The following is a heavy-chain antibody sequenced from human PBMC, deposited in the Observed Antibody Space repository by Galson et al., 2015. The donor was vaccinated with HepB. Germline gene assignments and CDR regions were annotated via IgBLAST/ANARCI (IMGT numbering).Heavy chain of an antibody. Sequence: SLRLSCAASGFTFSSYAMSWVRQAPGKGLEWVSAISGSGGSTYYADSVKGRFTISRDNSKNTLYLQMNSLRAEDTAVYYCAKVVVVAATLRGWGDDDYWGQGTLVTVSS. CDR1: GFTFSSYA. CDR2: ISGSGGST. D-gene: IGHD2-15*01. J-gene: IGHJ4*02. V-gene: IGHV3-23*01. CDR3: AKVVVVAATLRGWGDDDY.